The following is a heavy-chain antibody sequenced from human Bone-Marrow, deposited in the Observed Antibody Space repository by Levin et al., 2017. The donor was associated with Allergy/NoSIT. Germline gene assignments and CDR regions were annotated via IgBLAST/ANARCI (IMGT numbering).Heavy chain of an antibody. CDR3: WRAYCGNCFSYLPY. J-gene: IGHJ4*02. CDR1: GFIFSDYV. Sequence: GGSLRLSCTASGFIFSDYVMHWVRQAPGKGLEWVAAIWGDGSEKYYADSERGRFTISRDNSKSMLSLQMNSLRADDTASYYCWRAYCGNCFSYLPYWGQGTPVTVSS. CDR2: IWGDGSEK. D-gene: IGHD2-21*02. V-gene: IGHV3-33*01.